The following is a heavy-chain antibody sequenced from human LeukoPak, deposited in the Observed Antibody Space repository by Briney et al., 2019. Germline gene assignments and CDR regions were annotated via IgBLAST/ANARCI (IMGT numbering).Heavy chain of an antibody. Sequence: SETLSLTCAVSGYSISSGYYWGWIRQPPGKGLEWIGTIYYSGRTYYSPSLKSRVTISVDTSKNQFSLKLSSVTAADTAVYYCARPFGSRMGYYYGAFDYWGQGTLVTVSS. V-gene: IGHV4-38-2*01. CDR1: GYSISSGYY. D-gene: IGHD3-10*01. CDR3: ARPFGSRMGYYYGAFDY. J-gene: IGHJ4*02. CDR2: IYYSGRT.